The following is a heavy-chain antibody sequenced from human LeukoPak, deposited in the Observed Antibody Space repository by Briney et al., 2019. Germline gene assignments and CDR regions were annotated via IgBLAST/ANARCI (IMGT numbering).Heavy chain of an antibody. CDR1: GFTFSSYA. Sequence: PGGSLRLSCAASGFTFSSYAMSWVRQATGKGLEWASAISGSGGSTYYADSVKGRFTISRDNSKNTLYLQMNSLRAEDTAIYYCATYRQVLLTFESWGQGTLVTVSS. D-gene: IGHD2-8*02. CDR3: ATYRQVLLTFES. V-gene: IGHV3-23*01. J-gene: IGHJ4*02. CDR2: ISGSGGST.